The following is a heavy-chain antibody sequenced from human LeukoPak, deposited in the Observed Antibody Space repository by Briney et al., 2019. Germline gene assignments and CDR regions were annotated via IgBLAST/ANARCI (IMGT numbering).Heavy chain of an antibody. V-gene: IGHV3-11*01. Sequence: GGSLRLSCAASGFIFSDYYMSWIRQAPGKGLEWVSYISSSGSTIYYADSVKGRFTISRDNSKNTLYLQMNSLRAEDTAVYYCAKGLSVAGNDAFDIWGQGTMVTVSS. CDR1: GFIFSDYY. D-gene: IGHD6-19*01. J-gene: IGHJ3*02. CDR2: ISSSGSTI. CDR3: AKGLSVAGNDAFDI.